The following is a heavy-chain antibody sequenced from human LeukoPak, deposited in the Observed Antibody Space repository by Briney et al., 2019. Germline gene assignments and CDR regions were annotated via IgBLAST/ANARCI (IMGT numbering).Heavy chain of an antibody. CDR3: ARGVGGGYDLGY. CDR2: IYYSGST. D-gene: IGHD5-12*01. V-gene: IGHV4-39*07. CDR1: GGSVSSSSYY. Sequence: SETLSLTCTVSGGSVSSSSYYWGWIRQPPGKGLEWIGSIYYSGSTYYNPSLKSRVTISVDTSKNQFSLKLSSVTAADTAVYYCARGVGGGYDLGYWGQGTLVTVSS. J-gene: IGHJ4*02.